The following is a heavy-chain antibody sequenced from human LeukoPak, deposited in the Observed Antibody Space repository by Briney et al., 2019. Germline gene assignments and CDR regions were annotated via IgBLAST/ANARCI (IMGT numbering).Heavy chain of an antibody. CDR2: IYYSGST. J-gene: IGHJ5*02. CDR1: GGSISSYY. D-gene: IGHD3-10*01. V-gene: IGHV4-59*01. Sequence: SETLSLTCTVSGGSISSYYWSWIRQPPGKGLEWIGYIYYSGSTNYNPSLKSRVTISVDTSKNQFSLKLSSVTAADTAVYYCARGRITMVRRVIIHNWFDPWGQGTLVTVSS. CDR3: ARGRITMVRRVIIHNWFDP.